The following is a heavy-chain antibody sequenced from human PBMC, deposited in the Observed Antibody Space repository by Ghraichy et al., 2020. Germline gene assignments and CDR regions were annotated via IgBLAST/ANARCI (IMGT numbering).Heavy chain of an antibody. CDR2: INHSGST. Sequence: GSLRLSCAAYGGPFSGHSWSWVRQPPGKGLEWIGEINHSGSTYYNPSLKSRVTMSVKTSKNQFSLKLNSVTAADTAVYYCARGYLHRGTAMVTGGHWFDPWGQGVLVTVSS. CDR1: GGPFSGHS. J-gene: IGHJ5*02. V-gene: IGHV4-34*01. D-gene: IGHD5-18*01. CDR3: ARGYLHRGTAMVTGGHWFDP.